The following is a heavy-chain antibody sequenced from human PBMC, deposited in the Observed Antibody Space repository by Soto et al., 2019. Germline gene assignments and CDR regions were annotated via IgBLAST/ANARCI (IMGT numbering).Heavy chain of an antibody. D-gene: IGHD2-21*02. CDR2: IDWDDDK. CDR1: GFSLSTSGMR. V-gene: IGHV2-70*04. CDR3: ARSCRSDWANAFDI. Sequence: PTLVNPTQTLTLTCTFSGFSLSTSGMRITWIRQPPGKALEWLARIDWDDDKFYSTSLKTRLTISKDTLKNQVVLTMTNMDPVDTGTYYCARSCRSDWANAFDIWGQGTMVTVSS. J-gene: IGHJ3*02.